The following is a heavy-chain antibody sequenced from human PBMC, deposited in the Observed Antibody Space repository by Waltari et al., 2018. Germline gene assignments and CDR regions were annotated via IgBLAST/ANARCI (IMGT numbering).Heavy chain of an antibody. CDR1: GGSISSHY. V-gene: IGHV4-59*11. D-gene: IGHD3-22*01. CDR3: ARAPQNYYDSSGYYFIDY. J-gene: IGHJ4*02. Sequence: QVQLQESGPGLVKPSETLSLTCTVSGGSISSHYWSWIRQPPGKGLEWIGYIYYSGSTNYKPSLKSRVTISVDTSKNQFSLKLSSVTAADTAVYYCARAPQNYYDSSGYYFIDYWGQGTLVTVSS. CDR2: IYYSGST.